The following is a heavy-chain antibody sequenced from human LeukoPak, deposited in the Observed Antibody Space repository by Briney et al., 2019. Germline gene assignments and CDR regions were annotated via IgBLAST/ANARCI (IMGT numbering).Heavy chain of an antibody. J-gene: IGHJ4*02. CDR1: GFTFSSYA. CDR3: ATPGYGDYFFDY. V-gene: IGHV3-23*01. D-gene: IGHD4-17*01. Sequence: QPGASLRLSCAASGFTFSSYAMSWVRQAPGKGLEWVSAISGGGGSTYYADSVKGRFTISRDNSKNTLCLQMNSLRAEDTAVYYCATPGYGDYFFDYWGQGTLVTVSS. CDR2: ISGGGGST.